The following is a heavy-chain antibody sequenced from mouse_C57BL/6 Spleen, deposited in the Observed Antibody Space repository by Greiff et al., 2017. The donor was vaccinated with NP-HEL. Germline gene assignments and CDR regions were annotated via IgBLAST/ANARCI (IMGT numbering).Heavy chain of an antibody. D-gene: IGHD2-1*01. CDR1: GFTFSSYA. V-gene: IGHV5-4*03. Sequence: EVMLVESGGGLVKPGGSLKLSCAASGFTFSSYAMSWVRQTPEKRLEWVATISDGGSYTYYPDNVKGRFTISRDNAKNNLYLQMSQLKSEDTAMYYCARDRIYYGNYWYFDVWGTGTTVTVSS. CDR2: ISDGGSYT. J-gene: IGHJ1*03. CDR3: ARDRIYYGNYWYFDV.